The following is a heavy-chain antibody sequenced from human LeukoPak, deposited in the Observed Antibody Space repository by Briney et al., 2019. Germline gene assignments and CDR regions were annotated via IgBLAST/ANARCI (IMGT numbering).Heavy chain of an antibody. V-gene: IGHV3-33*01. CDR3: TRYNNDHFDY. CDR2: IAYDGGRA. J-gene: IGHJ4*02. D-gene: IGHD1-14*01. Sequence: GGSLTLSCAWSGFTFGGYGMHWFRQTPGKGLEWVAVIAYDGGRAFYSDSVKGRFTISRDNSKNTMSVQMDDLRAEDTAVYYCTRYNNDHFDYWGQGTLVTVSS. CDR1: GFTFGGYG.